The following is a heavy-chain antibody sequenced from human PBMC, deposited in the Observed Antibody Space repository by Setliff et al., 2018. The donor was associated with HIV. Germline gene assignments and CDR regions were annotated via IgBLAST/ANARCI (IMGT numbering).Heavy chain of an antibody. J-gene: IGHJ4*02. Sequence: GASVKVSCKASGGTFSSYGITWVRQAPGQGLEWMGGSTPILDTANYAQKFQGRVTITTDESTNTVYMELSSLRSDDTAVYYCARDGGYDIDYWGQGTLVTVSS. V-gene: IGHV1-69*05. CDR1: GGTFSSYG. CDR2: STPILDTA. D-gene: IGHD5-12*01. CDR3: ARDGGYDIDY.